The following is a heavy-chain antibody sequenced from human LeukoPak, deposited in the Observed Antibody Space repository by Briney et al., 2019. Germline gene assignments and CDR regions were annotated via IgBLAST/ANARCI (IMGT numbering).Heavy chain of an antibody. J-gene: IGHJ4*02. V-gene: IGHV3-7*03. Sequence: GGSLGLSCAASGFTFSSYWMSWVRQPPGKGLEWVANIKQDGSEKYYVDSVKGRFTISRDNAKNSLYLQMNSLRAEDTAVYYCARMQWLAVYFDYWGQGTLVTVSS. D-gene: IGHD6-19*01. CDR2: IKQDGSEK. CDR3: ARMQWLAVYFDY. CDR1: GFTFSSYW.